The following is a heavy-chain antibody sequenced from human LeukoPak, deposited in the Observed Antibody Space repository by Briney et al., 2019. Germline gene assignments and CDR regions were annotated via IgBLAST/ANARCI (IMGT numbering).Heavy chain of an antibody. D-gene: IGHD1-26*01. Sequence: GGSLRLSCAASGFTFSNFWMNWVRQAPGKGLEWVSFISGSSTYIYYADSVKGRFTISRDNAKNSLYLQMHSLRAEDTAVYYCATEGAHHELGPVPQHFDYWGQGTLVTVSS. CDR2: ISGSSTYI. V-gene: IGHV3-21*01. CDR3: ATEGAHHELGPVPQHFDY. J-gene: IGHJ4*02. CDR1: GFTFSNFW.